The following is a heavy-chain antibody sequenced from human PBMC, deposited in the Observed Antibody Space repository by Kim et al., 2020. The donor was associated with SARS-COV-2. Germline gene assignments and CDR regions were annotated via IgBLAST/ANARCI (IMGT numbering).Heavy chain of an antibody. J-gene: IGHJ4*01. Sequence: SVKVSCKASGYTFTTYDLSWVRQATGQGLEWMGYMNPNTANTAYAQKFQGRVTMTRNTSISTAYMELSSLTSEDTAVYYCARAGYCSGGTCYTWSDYWG. CDR1: GYTFTTYD. V-gene: IGHV1-8*01. D-gene: IGHD2-15*01. CDR3: ARAGYCSGGTCYTWSDY. CDR2: MNPNTANT.